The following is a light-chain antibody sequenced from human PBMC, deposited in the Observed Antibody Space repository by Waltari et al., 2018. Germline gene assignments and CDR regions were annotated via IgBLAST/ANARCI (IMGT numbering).Light chain of an antibody. CDR2: DVS. V-gene: IGLV2-11*01. J-gene: IGLJ2*01. CDR3: CSHAGSYVI. Sequence: QSALTQPRSVSGSPGQSVTISCTGTSSDICGYKSVSWYQQHPGKAPKLMIYDVSERPSGVPDRFSGSKSGNTASLTISGLQAEDEADYYCCSHAGSYVIFGGGTKLTVL. CDR1: SSDICGYKS.